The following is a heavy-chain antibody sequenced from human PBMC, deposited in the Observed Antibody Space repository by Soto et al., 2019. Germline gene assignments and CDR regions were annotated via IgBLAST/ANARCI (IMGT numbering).Heavy chain of an antibody. J-gene: IGHJ3*02. CDR3: ASQPPHNFDM. Sequence: EVQLVESGGMLVQPGGSLRLSCAASGFTFSASWMSWVRQAPGKGLEWVANIKQDGSERYYGDSVKGRFTISRDNAKNSLYLQMNSLRAEDTAVYYCASQPPHNFDMWGEGTMVTVSS. CDR2: IKQDGSER. CDR1: GFTFSASW. V-gene: IGHV3-7*02.